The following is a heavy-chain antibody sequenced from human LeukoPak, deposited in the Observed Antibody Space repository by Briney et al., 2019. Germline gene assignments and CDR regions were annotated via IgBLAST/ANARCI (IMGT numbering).Heavy chain of an antibody. V-gene: IGHV4-39*01. D-gene: IGHD3-10*01. CDR2: IYYSGST. J-gene: IGHJ4*02. CDR3: ARLLLWFGELLFGYFDY. CDR1: GGSISSSSYY. Sequence: KPSETLSLTCTVSGGSISSSSYYWGWIRQPPGKGLEWIGSIYYSGSTYHNPSLKSRVTISVDTSKNQFSLKLSSVTAADTAVYYCARLLLWFGELLFGYFDYWGQGTLVTVSS.